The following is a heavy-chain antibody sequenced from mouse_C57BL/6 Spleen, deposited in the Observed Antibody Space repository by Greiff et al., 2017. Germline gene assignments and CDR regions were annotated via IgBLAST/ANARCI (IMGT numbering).Heavy chain of an antibody. CDR1: GFTFTSYW. CDR2: IYPGSGST. V-gene: IGHV1-55*01. J-gene: IGHJ4*01. Sequence: QVQLLQPGAELVKPGASVKMSCTASGFTFTSYWITWVKQRPGQGLEWIGDIYPGSGSTYYNEKLKSKATLTVDTSSSTAYMQRSSLTSEDSAVYYCARWDLHYAMDYWGQGTSVTVSS. D-gene: IGHD2-1*01. CDR3: ARWDLHYAMDY.